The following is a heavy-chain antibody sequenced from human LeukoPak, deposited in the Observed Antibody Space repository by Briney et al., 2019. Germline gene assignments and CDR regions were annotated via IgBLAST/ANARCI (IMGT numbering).Heavy chain of an antibody. CDR1: GYTLIELS. V-gene: IGHV1-24*01. D-gene: IGHD1-26*01. J-gene: IGHJ4*02. Sequence: ASVKVSCKVSGYTLIELSMHWVRQAPGKGLEWMGGFDPEDGETIYAQKFQGRVTMTEDTSTDTAYMELSSPRSEDTGVYYCATASSNLGSYPYYWGQGTLVTVSS. CDR2: FDPEDGET. CDR3: ATASSNLGSYPYY.